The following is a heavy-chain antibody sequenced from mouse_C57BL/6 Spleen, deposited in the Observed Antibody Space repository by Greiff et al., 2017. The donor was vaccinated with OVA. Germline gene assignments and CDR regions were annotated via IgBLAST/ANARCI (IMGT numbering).Heavy chain of an antibody. CDR3: ARGGSSYPLFAY. J-gene: IGHJ3*01. Sequence: VKLQESGAELVKPGASVKISCKASGYAFSSYWMNWVKQRPGKGLEWIGQIYPGDGDTNYNGKFKGKATLTADKSSSTAYMQLSSLTSEDSAVYFCARGGSSYPLFAYWGQGTLVTVSA. CDR1: GYAFSSYW. CDR2: IYPGDGDT. V-gene: IGHV1-80*01. D-gene: IGHD1-1*01.